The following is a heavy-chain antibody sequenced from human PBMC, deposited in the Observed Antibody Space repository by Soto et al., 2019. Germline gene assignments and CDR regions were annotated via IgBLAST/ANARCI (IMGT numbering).Heavy chain of an antibody. J-gene: IGHJ6*02. CDR1: GFTFRDHA. Sequence: QVQLVESGGGVVQPGRSLRLSCAASGFTFRDHAMHWVRQAPGKGREWLAIIWNDGSNKFYAGSVQGRFTISRDNSKNTVYLQMNTLSAGDTAVYYCARALFPDVDIYAMDVWGQGTTVTVSS. V-gene: IGHV3-33*01. CDR2: IWNDGSNK. CDR3: ARALFPDVDIYAMDV. D-gene: IGHD5-12*01.